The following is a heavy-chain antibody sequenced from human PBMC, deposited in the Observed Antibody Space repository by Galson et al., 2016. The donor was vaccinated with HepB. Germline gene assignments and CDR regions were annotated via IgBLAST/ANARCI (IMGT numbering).Heavy chain of an antibody. J-gene: IGHJ4*02. CDR2: IYYTGST. V-gene: IGHV4-39*07. Sequence: SETLSLTCNVSGGSISSSVDYWGWIRQPPGKGLEWIGTIYYTGSTYYNPSLKGRVTISVDTSKNQFSLKVRSVTAADSAVYYCARARSAVTAYLDYWGQGTLVTVSS. CDR3: ARARSAVTAYLDY. CDR1: GGSISSSVDY. D-gene: IGHD2-21*02.